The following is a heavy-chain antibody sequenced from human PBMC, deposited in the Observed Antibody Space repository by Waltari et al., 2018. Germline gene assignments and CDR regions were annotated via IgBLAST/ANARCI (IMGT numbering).Heavy chain of an antibody. D-gene: IGHD3-3*01. V-gene: IGHV3-48*03. Sequence: VQLVESGGGLVQPGGSLRLSCAASGFTFSSYEMNWVRQAPGKGLEWVSYISSSGSTIYYADSVKGRFTISRDNAKNSLYLQMNSLRAEDTAVYYCARVYLYYDFWSGYYTTSPFDYWGQGTLVTVSS. CDR1: GFTFSSYE. CDR3: ARVYLYYDFWSGYYTTSPFDY. CDR2: ISSSGSTI. J-gene: IGHJ4*02.